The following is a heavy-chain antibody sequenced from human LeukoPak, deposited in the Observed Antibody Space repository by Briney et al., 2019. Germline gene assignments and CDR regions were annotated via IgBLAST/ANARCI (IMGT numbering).Heavy chain of an antibody. CDR3: ARDHSSRSRLERLGEFDDY. J-gene: IGHJ4*02. V-gene: IGHV3-20*04. CDR2: INWNGGST. CDR1: GFTFDDYG. D-gene: IGHD3-16*01. Sequence: PGGSLRLSCAASGFTFDDYGISWVRPAPGKGLEWVSGINWNGGSTDYADPVKGRFTISRDKAKISMYLQMNSLRAEDTALYYCARDHSSRSRLERLGEFDDYWGQGTLVTVSS.